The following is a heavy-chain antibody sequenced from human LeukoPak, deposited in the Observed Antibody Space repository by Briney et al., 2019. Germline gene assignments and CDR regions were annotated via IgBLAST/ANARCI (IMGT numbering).Heavy chain of an antibody. J-gene: IGHJ6*03. CDR1: GYTFTGYY. CDR2: INPNSGGT. D-gene: IGHD3-10*01. V-gene: IGHV1-2*02. Sequence: GSVKVSCKASGYTFTGYYMHWVRQAPGQGLEWMGWINPNSGGTNYAQKFQGRVTMTRDTSISTAYMELSRLRSDDTAVYYCARLQSGSGSYFPPFYYYYYMDVWGKGTTVTISS. CDR3: ARLQSGSGSYFPPFYYYYYMDV.